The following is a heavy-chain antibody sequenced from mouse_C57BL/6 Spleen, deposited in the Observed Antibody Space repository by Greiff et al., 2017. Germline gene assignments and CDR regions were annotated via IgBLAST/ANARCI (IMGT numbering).Heavy chain of an antibody. CDR2: IYPGDGDT. CDR1: GYTFTSYW. Sequence: QVQLQQPGAELVKPGASVKMSCKASGYTFTSYWITWVKQRPGKGLEWIGRIYPGDGDTNYNGKFKGKATLTADKSSSTAYMQLSSLTSEDSAVYFCARGWGYPLMDYWGQGTSVTVSS. J-gene: IGHJ4*01. V-gene: IGHV1-82*01. D-gene: IGHD2-3*01. CDR3: ARGWGYPLMDY.